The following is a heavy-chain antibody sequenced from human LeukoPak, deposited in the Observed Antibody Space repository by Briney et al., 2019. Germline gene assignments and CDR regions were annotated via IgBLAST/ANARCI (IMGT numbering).Heavy chain of an antibody. V-gene: IGHV4-38-2*01. J-gene: IGHJ5*02. D-gene: IGHD3-22*01. CDR2: VYHSGST. CDR3: ARRRNYYDTSQSDP. CDR1: GYSISSGYY. Sequence: SETLSLTCAVSGYSISSGYYWGWIRQPPGKGLEWIGSVYHSGSTYYNPSLKSRVTISVDTSKNQFSLKLSSVTAAYTAVYYCARRRNYYDTSQSDPWGQGTLVTVSS.